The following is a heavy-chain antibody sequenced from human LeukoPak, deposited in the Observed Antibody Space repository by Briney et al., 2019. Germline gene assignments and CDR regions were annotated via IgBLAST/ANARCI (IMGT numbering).Heavy chain of an antibody. V-gene: IGHV3-33*01. J-gene: IGHJ6*02. D-gene: IGHD6-19*01. CDR1: GFTFSSYG. CDR3: ARSVSRAVAGNYYYYGMDV. CDR2: IWYDGSNK. Sequence: PGRSLRLSCAASGFTFSSYGMHWVRQAPGKGLEWVAVIWYDGSNKYHADSVKGRFTISRDNSKNTLYLQMNSLRAEDTAVYYCARSVSRAVAGNYYYYGMDVWGQGTTVTVSS.